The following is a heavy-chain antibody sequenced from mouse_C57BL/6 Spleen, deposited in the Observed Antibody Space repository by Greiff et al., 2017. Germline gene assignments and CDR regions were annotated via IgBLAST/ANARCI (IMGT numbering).Heavy chain of an antibody. Sequence: EVKLMESEGGLVQPGSSMKLSCTASGFTFSDYYMAWVRQVPEKGLEWVANINYDGSSTYYLDSLKSRFIISRANAKNILYLQMSSLKSEDTATYYCARDGDSYGNGLSAYWGQGTLVNVSA. CDR2: INYDGSST. V-gene: IGHV5-16*01. CDR1: GFTFSDYY. CDR3: ARDGDSYGNGLSAY. J-gene: IGHJ3*01. D-gene: IGHD2-10*02.